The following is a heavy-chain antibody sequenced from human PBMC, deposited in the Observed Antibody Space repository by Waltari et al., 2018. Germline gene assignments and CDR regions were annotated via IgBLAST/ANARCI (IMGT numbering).Heavy chain of an antibody. D-gene: IGHD2-2*01. Sequence: QVQLVQSGSEWKKPGASVKVSCKAYGYSFTNSAINWVRHAPGQGLELIGWITTNTENPTYTQGFTRRFVFSLDTSVSTAYLQINDLKAEDTAIYYCAREVVPAAKIVVNWFDPWGQGTQVTVSS. J-gene: IGHJ5*02. CDR3: AREVVPAAKIVVNWFDP. V-gene: IGHV7-4-1*02. CDR1: GYSFTNSA. CDR2: ITTNTENP.